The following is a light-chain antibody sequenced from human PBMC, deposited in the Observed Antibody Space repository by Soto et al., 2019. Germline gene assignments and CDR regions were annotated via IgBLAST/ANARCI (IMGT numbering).Light chain of an antibody. CDR3: HQYENLPFA. CDR2: DAS. Sequence: DILMTQSPSSLSAYVGDRVTISCQASHNIRNNLNWYQQKPGKAPNLLIYDASSLKTGVPSRFSGGGSGTDFTFTISSLQPEDIATYYCHQYENLPFAFGPGTKVEI. CDR1: HNIRNN. J-gene: IGKJ3*01. V-gene: IGKV1-33*01.